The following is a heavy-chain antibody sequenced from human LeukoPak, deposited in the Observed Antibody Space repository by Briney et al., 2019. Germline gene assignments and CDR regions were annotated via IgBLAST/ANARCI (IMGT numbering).Heavy chain of an antibody. CDR2: IYYSGST. V-gene: IGHV4-59*01. J-gene: IGHJ4*02. Sequence: KTSETLSLTCTVSGGSLSSYYWSSIRQPPGKGLEWIGYIYYSGSTNYNPSLKSRVTISVDTSKNQFSLKLSSVTAADTAVYYCARGRGVRDGYVWGQGTLVTVSS. CDR3: ARGRGVRDGYV. CDR1: GGSLSSYY. D-gene: IGHD5-24*01.